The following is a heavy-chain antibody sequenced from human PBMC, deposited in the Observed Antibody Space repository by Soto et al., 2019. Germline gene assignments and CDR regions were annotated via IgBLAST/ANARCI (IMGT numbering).Heavy chain of an antibody. CDR2: INSYNGNT. D-gene: IGHD3-10*01. CDR1: GYIFINYG. V-gene: IGHV1-18*01. Sequence: QVQLVQSGAGVKKPGASVKVSCKASGYIFINYGISWVRQAPGQGLEWMGWINSYNGNTNSAQKVQSRVTMTTDTSTNTAYMELRSLTADDTAVYYCARSAGVVDGDDYWGQGTLVTVSS. CDR3: ARSAGVVDGDDY. J-gene: IGHJ4*02.